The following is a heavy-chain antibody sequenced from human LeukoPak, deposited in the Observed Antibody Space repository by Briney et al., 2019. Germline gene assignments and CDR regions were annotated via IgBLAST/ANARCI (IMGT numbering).Heavy chain of an antibody. D-gene: IGHD3-10*01. CDR2: ISSSGSAI. CDR1: GFTVSDCY. V-gene: IGHV3-11*04. J-gene: IGHJ4*02. CDR3: ARVGRNYFDY. Sequence: GGSLRLSCAASGFTVSDCYMNWIRQAPGKGLEWVSYISSSGSAIYYADSVKGRFTISRDNAKNSLYLQMNSLRADDTAVYYCARVGRNYFDYWGRGTLVTVSS.